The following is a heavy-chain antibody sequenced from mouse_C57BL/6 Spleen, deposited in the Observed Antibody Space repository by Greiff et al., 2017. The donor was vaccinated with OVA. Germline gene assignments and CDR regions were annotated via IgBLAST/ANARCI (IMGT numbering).Heavy chain of an antibody. CDR3: ARGAVVADYAMDY. D-gene: IGHD1-1*01. CDR1: GFTFSDYG. J-gene: IGHJ4*01. Sequence: EVKLVESGGGLVKPGGSLKLSCAASGFTFSDYGMHWVRQAPEKGLEWVAYISSGSSTIYYADTVKGRFTISRDNAKNTLFLQMTSLMSEDTAMYYCARGAVVADYAMDYWGQGTSVTVSS. CDR2: ISSGSSTI. V-gene: IGHV5-17*01.